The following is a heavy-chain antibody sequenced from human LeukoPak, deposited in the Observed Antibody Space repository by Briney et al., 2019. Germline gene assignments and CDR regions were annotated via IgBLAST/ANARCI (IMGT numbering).Heavy chain of an antibody. V-gene: IGHV4-61*08. CDR2: IYHSGST. CDR3: ARHFLGGYGLFDY. D-gene: IGHD5-12*01. J-gene: IGHJ4*02. CDR1: GGSISSGGYY. Sequence: PSETLSLTCTVSGGSISSGGYYWSWIRQPPGKGLEWIGYIYHSGSTNYNPSLKSRVTISVDTSKNQFSLKLSSVTAADTAVYYCARHFLGGYGLFDYWGQGTLVTVSS.